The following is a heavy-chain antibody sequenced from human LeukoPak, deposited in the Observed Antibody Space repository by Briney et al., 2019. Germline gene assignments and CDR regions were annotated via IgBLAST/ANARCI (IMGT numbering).Heavy chain of an antibody. CDR1: GGTFSSYA. Sequence: ASVTVSCKASGGTFSSYAISWVRQAPGQGLEWMGGIIPIFGTANYAQKFQGRVTITTDESTSTAYMELSSLRSEDTAVYYCAREGTGTTSPFDYWGQGTLVTVSS. J-gene: IGHJ4*02. V-gene: IGHV1-69*05. CDR2: IIPIFGTA. D-gene: IGHD1-7*01. CDR3: AREGTGTTSPFDY.